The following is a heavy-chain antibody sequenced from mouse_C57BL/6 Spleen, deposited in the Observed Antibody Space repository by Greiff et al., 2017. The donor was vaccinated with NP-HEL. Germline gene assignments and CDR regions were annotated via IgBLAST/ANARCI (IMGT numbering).Heavy chain of an antibody. D-gene: IGHD1-1*01. V-gene: IGHV1-15*01. CDR1: GYTFTDYE. CDR2: IDPETGGT. CDR3: TRGVEYAMDY. Sequence: QVQLKESGAELVRPGASVTLSCKASGYTFTDYEMHWVKQTPVHGLEWIGAIDPETGGTAYNQKFKGKAILTADKSSSTAYMELRSLTSEDSAVYYCTRGVEYAMDYWGQGTSVTVSS. J-gene: IGHJ4*01.